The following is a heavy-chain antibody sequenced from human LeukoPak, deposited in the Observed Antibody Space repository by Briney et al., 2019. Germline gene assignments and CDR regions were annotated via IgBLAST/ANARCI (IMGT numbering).Heavy chain of an antibody. V-gene: IGHV3-30*02. CDR1: GFTFSSYG. Sequence: GGSLRLSCAASGFTFSSYGMHWVRQAPGKGLEWVAFIRYDGINKYYGDSVKGRFTISRDNAKNSLYLQMNSLRAEDTAVYYCARGITMVRGVITDYYYYMDVWGKGTTVTISS. CDR2: IRYDGINK. D-gene: IGHD3-10*01. J-gene: IGHJ6*03. CDR3: ARGITMVRGVITDYYYYMDV.